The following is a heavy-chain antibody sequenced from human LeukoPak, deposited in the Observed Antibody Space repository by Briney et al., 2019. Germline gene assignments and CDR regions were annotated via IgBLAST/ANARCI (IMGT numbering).Heavy chain of an antibody. CDR2: MNPNSGNT. CDR1: GYTFTSYD. CDR3: ARRVVVRGEYYFDY. J-gene: IGHJ4*02. V-gene: IGHV1-8*01. D-gene: IGHD3-10*01. Sequence: GASVKVSCKASGYTFTSYDINWVRQATGQGLEWMGWMNPNSGNTGYAQKFQGRVTMTRNTSISTAYMELSSLRSEDTAVYYCARRVVVRGEYYFDYWGQGTLVTVSS.